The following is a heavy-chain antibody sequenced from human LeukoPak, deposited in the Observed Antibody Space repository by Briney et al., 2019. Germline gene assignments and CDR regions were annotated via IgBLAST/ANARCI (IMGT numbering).Heavy chain of an antibody. D-gene: IGHD3-10*01. V-gene: IGHV3-48*01. Sequence: PGGSLRLSCAASALTFRTYSMNWVRQAPGKGLEWISYICSSSNFIYYGDSVKGRFTISRDNVKNSLYLQMNSLRAEDTAVYYCARYRRGLGYMDVWGKGTTVTVSS. CDR2: ICSSSNFI. CDR3: ARYRRGLGYMDV. CDR1: ALTFRTYS. J-gene: IGHJ6*03.